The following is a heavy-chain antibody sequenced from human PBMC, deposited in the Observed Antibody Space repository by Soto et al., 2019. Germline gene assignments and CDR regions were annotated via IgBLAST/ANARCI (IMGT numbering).Heavy chain of an antibody. CDR3: AREDYCSGGSCYYHYYYGLDV. V-gene: IGHV6-1*01. J-gene: IGHJ6*02. CDR1: GNSVSSSSAA. D-gene: IGHD2-15*01. CDR2: TYYRSKWYN. Sequence: SQALSLTCASSGNSVSSSSAAWNWIRQSPSRGLEWLGRTYYRSKWYNDYAVSVKSRITINPDTSKNQFSLQLNSVTPEDTAVYYCAREDYCSGGSCYYHYYYGLDVWAQRTTVTVSS.